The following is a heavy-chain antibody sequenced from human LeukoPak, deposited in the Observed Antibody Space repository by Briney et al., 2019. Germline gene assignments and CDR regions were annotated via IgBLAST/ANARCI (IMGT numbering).Heavy chain of an antibody. J-gene: IGHJ6*04. CDR2: SKPNSGGT. CDR1: GYTFTGYC. V-gene: IGHV1-2*02. D-gene: IGHD2-15*01. CDR3: AGLIDCSGGSCYTELPLDV. Sequence: ASVKVSCTASGYTFTGYCMYWVRKAPGPGHVRVGWSKPNSGGTNYAQKFQGRVTMTRDTSISTAYMELSRLRSDDTAVYYCAGLIDCSGGSCYTELPLDVWGKGTTVTVSS.